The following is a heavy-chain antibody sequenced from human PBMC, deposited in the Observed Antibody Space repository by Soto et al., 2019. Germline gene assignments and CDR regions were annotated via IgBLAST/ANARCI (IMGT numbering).Heavy chain of an antibody. CDR1: EYTFTSYV. CDR2: INAGNGHT. J-gene: IGHJ4*02. CDR3: ARELQGLYYFDY. Sequence: ASVKLSCKASEYTFTSYVMHWVRQAPGQSLEWIGWINAGNGHTKYSQKFQDRVTITRDTSANTAYMELSRLRSEDTAVYYCARELQGLYYFDYWGQGALVTVSS. V-gene: IGHV1-3*01. D-gene: IGHD4-4*01.